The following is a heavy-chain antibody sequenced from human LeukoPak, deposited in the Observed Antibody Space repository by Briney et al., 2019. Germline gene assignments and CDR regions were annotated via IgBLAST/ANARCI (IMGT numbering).Heavy chain of an antibody. CDR1: GGSFSGYY. Sequence: SETLSLTGAVYGGSFSGYYWSWIRQPPGKGLEWIGEINHSGSTNYNPSLKSRVTISVDTSKNQFSLKLSSVTAADTAVYYCARWYYDSSGHDYWGQGTLVTVSS. J-gene: IGHJ4*02. CDR3: ARWYYDSSGHDY. V-gene: IGHV4-34*01. CDR2: INHSGST. D-gene: IGHD3-22*01.